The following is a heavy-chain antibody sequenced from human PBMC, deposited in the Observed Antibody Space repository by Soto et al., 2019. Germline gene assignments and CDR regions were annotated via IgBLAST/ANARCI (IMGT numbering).Heavy chain of an antibody. V-gene: IGHV3-11*01. D-gene: IGHD3-3*01. CDR2: ISSSGSTI. J-gene: IGHJ3*02. CDR1: GFTFSDYY. Sequence: GGSLRLSCAASGFTFSDYYMSWIRQAPGKGLEWVSYISSSGSTIYYADSVKGRFTISRDNAKNSLYLQMNSLRAEDTAVYYCARELRFLEWLLYGREFNAFDIWGQGTMVTVSS. CDR3: ARELRFLEWLLYGREFNAFDI.